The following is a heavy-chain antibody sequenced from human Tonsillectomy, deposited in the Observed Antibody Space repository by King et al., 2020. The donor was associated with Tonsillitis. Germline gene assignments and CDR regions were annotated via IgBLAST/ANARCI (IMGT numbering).Heavy chain of an antibody. CDR1: GFTFDDYA. D-gene: IGHD3-22*01. V-gene: IGHV3-20*01. CDR2: IDWNADST. CDR3: ARAMIVVVRYGYAFDI. J-gene: IGHJ3*02. Sequence: VQLVESGGGVVRPGGSLRLSCAASGFTFDDYAMSWVRQAPGKGLEWVSGIDWNADSTSYADSVKGRFTISRDNAKNSLYLQMNSLRAEDTALYHCARAMIVVVRYGYAFDIWGLGTMVTVAS.